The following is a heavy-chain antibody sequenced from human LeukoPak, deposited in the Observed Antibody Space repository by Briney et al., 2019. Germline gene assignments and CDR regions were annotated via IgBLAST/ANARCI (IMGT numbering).Heavy chain of an antibody. D-gene: IGHD3-22*01. CDR2: ISSSSSYI. V-gene: IGHV3-21*01. Sequence: KPGGSLRLSCAASGFTFSSYSMNWVRQAPGKGLEWVSSISSSSSYIYYADSVKGRFTISRDNAKNSLYLQMNSLRAEDTAVYYCAGDYYYDSSGYPLFDYWGQGTLVTVSS. CDR3: AGDYYYDSSGYPLFDY. J-gene: IGHJ4*02. CDR1: GFTFSSYS.